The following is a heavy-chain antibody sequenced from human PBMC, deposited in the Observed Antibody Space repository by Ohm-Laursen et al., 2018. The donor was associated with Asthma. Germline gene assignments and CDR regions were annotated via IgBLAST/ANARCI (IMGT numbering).Heavy chain of an antibody. Sequence: SVKVSCKASGYTFSDYAIHWVRQAPGQRPEWMGRTNPDSGNTQYSHKFQGRVTISSDTSATTAYLELSSLRSEDTAVYYCAIGAGTDYFDPWGQGTQVTVSS. D-gene: IGHD3-16*01. CDR1: GYTFSDYA. CDR2: TNPDSGNT. V-gene: IGHV1-3*01. CDR3: AIGAGTDYFDP. J-gene: IGHJ5*02.